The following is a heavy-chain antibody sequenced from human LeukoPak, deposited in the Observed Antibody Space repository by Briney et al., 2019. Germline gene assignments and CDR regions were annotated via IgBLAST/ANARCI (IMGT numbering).Heavy chain of an antibody. D-gene: IGHD2-2*03. J-gene: IGHJ4*02. CDR1: GFTFSSYW. Sequence: GGSLRLSCAASGFTFSSYWMHWVRQAPGKGLEWVANIKQDGSEKDYVDFMKGRFTISRDNGKNSVYLHVNSLRAEDTAVYHCARIGYRSSSFDYWGQGTLVTVSS. CDR3: ARIGYRSSSFDY. CDR2: IKQDGSEK. V-gene: IGHV3-7*01.